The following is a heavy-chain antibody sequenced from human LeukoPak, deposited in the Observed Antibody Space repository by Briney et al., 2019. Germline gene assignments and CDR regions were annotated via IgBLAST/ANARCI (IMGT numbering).Heavy chain of an antibody. CDR2: IIPIFGTA. Sequence: SVKVSCTASGGTFSSYAISWVRQAPGQGLEWMGGIIPIFGTANYAQKFQGRVTLTTDESTSTAYMELSSLRSEDTAVYYCARGLGQQLVLGYYYYYMDVWGKGTTVTVSS. CDR3: ARGLGQQLVLGYYYYYMDV. CDR1: GGTFSSYA. V-gene: IGHV1-69*05. J-gene: IGHJ6*03. D-gene: IGHD6-13*01.